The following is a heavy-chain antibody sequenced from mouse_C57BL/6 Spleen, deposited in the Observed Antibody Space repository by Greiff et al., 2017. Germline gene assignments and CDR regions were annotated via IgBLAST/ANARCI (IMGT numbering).Heavy chain of an antibody. J-gene: IGHJ1*03. V-gene: IGHV1-7*01. CDR3: AAEEKATRGYFDV. Sequence: VQLQQSGAELAKPGASVKLSCKASGYTFTSYWMHWVKQRPGQGLEWIGYINPSSGYTKYNQKFKDKATLTADKSSSTAYMQRSSLTYEDSAVYYCAAEEKATRGYFDVWGTGTTVTVSS. D-gene: IGHD6-1*02. CDR1: GYTFTSYW. CDR2: INPSSGYT.